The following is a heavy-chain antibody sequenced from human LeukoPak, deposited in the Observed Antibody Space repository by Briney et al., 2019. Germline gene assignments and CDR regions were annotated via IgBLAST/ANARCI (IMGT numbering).Heavy chain of an antibody. CDR2: IYYSGST. CDR1: GGSISSGDYY. CDR3: ARGTTVTYYFDY. J-gene: IGHJ4*02. V-gene: IGHV4-30-4*01. Sequence: SETLSLTCTVSGGSISSGDYYWSWIRQPPGKGLEGIGYIYYSGSTYYNPSLKSRVTISVDTSKNQFSLKLSSVTAADTAVYYCARGTTVTYYFDYWGQGTLVTVSS. D-gene: IGHD4-17*01.